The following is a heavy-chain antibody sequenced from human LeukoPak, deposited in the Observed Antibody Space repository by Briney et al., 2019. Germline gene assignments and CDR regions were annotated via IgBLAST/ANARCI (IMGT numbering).Heavy chain of an antibody. V-gene: IGHV3-48*03. CDR3: ARMNYVSSGWGAPFDS. CDR1: GFTFSSYA. D-gene: IGHD1-7*01. J-gene: IGHJ4*02. Sequence: GGSLRLSCAASGFTFSSYAMSWVRQAPGKGLEWVSYISTSGSRIDYADSVKGRFTISRDNAKNSLYLQMNSLRAEDTAVYYCARMNYVSSGWGAPFDSWGQGTLVTVSS. CDR2: ISTSGSRI.